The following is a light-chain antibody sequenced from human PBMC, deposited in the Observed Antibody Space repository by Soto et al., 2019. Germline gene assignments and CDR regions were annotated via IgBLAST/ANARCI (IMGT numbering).Light chain of an antibody. CDR2: GAS. Sequence: EIVLTQSPGTLSLSPGERATLSCRASQSVASNNFAWYQRKPGQAPRVLIFGASSRATGIPDRFSGSGSGTDFTLTISSLQSEDFAVYYCQQYNNWPPWTFGQGTKVEIK. CDR3: QQYNNWPPWT. V-gene: IGKV3-20*01. J-gene: IGKJ1*01. CDR1: QSVASNN.